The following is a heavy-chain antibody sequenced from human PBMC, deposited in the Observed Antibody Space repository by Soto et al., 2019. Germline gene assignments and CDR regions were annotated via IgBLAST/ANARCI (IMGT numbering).Heavy chain of an antibody. CDR2: NYYSGST. D-gene: IGHD6-13*01. CDR1: GGSISSSSYY. V-gene: IGHV4-39*01. Sequence: QLQLQESGPGLVKPSETLSLTYTVSGGSISSSSYYWGWIRQPPGKGLEGIGSNYYSGSTYYNPSLKSRVTIFVDTSKILCSLKLSSVTAADTAVYYCARVSSWYAYFDYWGQGVLVTVSS. CDR3: ARVSSWYAYFDY. J-gene: IGHJ4*02.